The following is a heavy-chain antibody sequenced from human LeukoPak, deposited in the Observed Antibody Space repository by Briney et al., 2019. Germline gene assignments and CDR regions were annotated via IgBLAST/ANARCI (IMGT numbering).Heavy chain of an antibody. CDR1: GYTFTDYY. D-gene: IGHD3-16*02. CDR2: INPNSGGT. V-gene: IGHV1-2*02. CDR3: ARGRYSYGRIDS. J-gene: IGHJ4*02. Sequence: ASVKVSCKASGYTFTDYYIHWVRQAPGQGLEWMGWINPNSGGTKYVQRFQGRVTMTRDTSINTAYMELSRLTFDDTAVFYCARGRYSYGRIDSWGQGTLVTVPS.